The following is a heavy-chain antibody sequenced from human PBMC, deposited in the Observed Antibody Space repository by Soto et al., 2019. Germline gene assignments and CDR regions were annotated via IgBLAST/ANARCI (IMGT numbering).Heavy chain of an antibody. CDR1: GYTFTSYY. Sequence: QVQLVQSGAEVKKPGASVKVSCKASGYTFTSYYMHWVRQAPGQGLEWMGIINPSGGSTSYAQKFQGRVTMTRDTSTSTVYMELSSLRSEDTAVYYCATEPLSTMVTTYYYYGMDVWGQGTTVTVSS. D-gene: IGHD5-18*01. V-gene: IGHV1-46*01. CDR2: INPSGGST. CDR3: ATEPLSTMVTTYYYYGMDV. J-gene: IGHJ6*02.